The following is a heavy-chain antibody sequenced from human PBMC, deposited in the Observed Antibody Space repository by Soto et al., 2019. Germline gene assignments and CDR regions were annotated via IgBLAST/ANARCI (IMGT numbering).Heavy chain of an antibody. J-gene: IGHJ6*02. V-gene: IGHV3-21*01. D-gene: IGHD3-9*01. CDR2: ISSSSYI. CDR1: GFTFSSYS. Sequence: EVQLVESGGGLVKPGGSLRLSCAASGFTFSSYSMNWVRQAPGKGLEWVSSISSSSYIYYADSVKGRFTISRDNAKNSLYLQMNSLRAEDTAVYYCARGPRYYDILTGYPLYYYYYGMAVWGQGTTVTVSS. CDR3: ARGPRYYDILTGYPLYYYYYGMAV.